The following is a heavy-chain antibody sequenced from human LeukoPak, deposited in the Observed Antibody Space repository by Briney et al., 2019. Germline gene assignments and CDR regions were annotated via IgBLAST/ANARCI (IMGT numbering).Heavy chain of an antibody. CDR2: IYTSGST. V-gene: IGHV4-61*02. CDR3: ARGRGYSSSSPPEDAFDI. J-gene: IGHJ3*02. CDR1: GGSISSGSYY. D-gene: IGHD6-6*01. Sequence: SETLSLTCTVSGGSISSGSYYWSWIRQPAGKGLEWIGRIYTSGSTNYNPSLKSRVTISVDTSKNQFSLKLSSVTAADTAVYYCARGRGYSSSSPPEDAFDIWGQGTMVTVSS.